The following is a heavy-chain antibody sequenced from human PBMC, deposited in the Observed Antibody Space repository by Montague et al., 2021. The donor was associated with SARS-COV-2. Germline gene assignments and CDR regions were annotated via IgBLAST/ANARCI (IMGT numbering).Heavy chain of an antibody. CDR3: AKDSSGGAAGYYRLDV. CDR1: GFTFDDFA. CDR2: ISWDGDEI. J-gene: IGHJ6*02. V-gene: IGHV3-43D*03. D-gene: IGHD6-25*01. Sequence: SLRLSCAASGFTFDDFAMHWVRQGPGKGLEWVSLISWDGDEICYRDSVKGRFTVSRDNSKNILYLQMNSLRFEDSALYYCAKDSSGGAAGYYRLDVWGQGTTVTVSS.